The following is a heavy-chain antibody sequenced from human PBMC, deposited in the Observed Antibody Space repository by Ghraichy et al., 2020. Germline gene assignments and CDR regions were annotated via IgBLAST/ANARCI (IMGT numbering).Heavy chain of an antibody. D-gene: IGHD3-3*01. CDR1: GYTFTSYY. Sequence: ASVKVSCKASGYTFTSYYMHWVRQAPGQGLEWMGIINPSGGSTSYAQKFQGRVTMTRDTSTSTVYMELSSLRSEDTAVYYCARGGSGYYPQEYYYYGMDVWGQGTTVTVSS. V-gene: IGHV1-46*01. J-gene: IGHJ6*02. CDR2: INPSGGST. CDR3: ARGGSGYYPQEYYYYGMDV.